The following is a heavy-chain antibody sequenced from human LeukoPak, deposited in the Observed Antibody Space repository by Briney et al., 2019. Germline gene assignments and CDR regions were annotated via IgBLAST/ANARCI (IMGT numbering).Heavy chain of an antibody. Sequence: ASVKVSCKASGYTFTGYWMHWVRQAPGQGLEWMGWINLNNGVTNYAQKFQGRVTMTTDTSISTAYMELNRLRSDDTAVYYCARVVEGYCSSTNCFSNYYYSMDVWGQGTTVTVSS. V-gene: IGHV1-2*02. J-gene: IGHJ6*02. CDR2: INLNNGVT. D-gene: IGHD2-2*01. CDR1: GYTFTGYW. CDR3: ARVVEGYCSSTNCFSNYYYSMDV.